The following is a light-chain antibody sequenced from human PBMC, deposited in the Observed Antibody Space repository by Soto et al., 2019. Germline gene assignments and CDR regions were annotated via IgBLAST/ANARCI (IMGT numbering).Light chain of an antibody. V-gene: IGKV3-20*01. CDR3: QQYGSSPRT. Sequence: EIVLTQSPGTLSLSPGERATLSCRASQSVSSNYLAWYPQKPGHAPRPLIYGASSRATXIPDRFSGSGSGXDXXXXIXXLXPEDFAVYYCQQYGSSPRTFGQGTKVEIK. J-gene: IGKJ1*01. CDR2: GAS. CDR1: QSVSSNY.